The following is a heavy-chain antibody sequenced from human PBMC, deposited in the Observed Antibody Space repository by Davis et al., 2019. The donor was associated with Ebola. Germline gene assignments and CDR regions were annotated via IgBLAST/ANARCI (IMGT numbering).Heavy chain of an antibody. CDR3: ARLTTRGEPMPDY. Sequence: PGGSLRLSCAASGFAFSRYSMNWVRQAPGKGLEWVSYISSSSSSIYYADSVKGRFTISRDTAKKSLYLQMNSLRDEDTAVYYCARLTTRGEPMPDYWGQGTLVTVSS. CDR2: ISSSSSSI. D-gene: IGHD3-10*01. V-gene: IGHV3-48*02. J-gene: IGHJ4*02. CDR1: GFAFSRYS.